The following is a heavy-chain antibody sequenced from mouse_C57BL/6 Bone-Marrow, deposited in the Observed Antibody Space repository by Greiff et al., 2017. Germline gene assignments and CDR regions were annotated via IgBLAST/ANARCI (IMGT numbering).Heavy chain of an antibody. Sequence: QVQLQQSGAELVRPGASVTLSCKASGYTFTDYEMHWVKQTPVHGLEWIGAIDPETGGTAYNQKFKGKAILTADKSSSTAYMELRSLTSEDSAVYYCTGGGVTVVFDYWGQGTTLTVSS. D-gene: IGHD1-1*01. CDR3: TGGGVTVVFDY. J-gene: IGHJ2*01. CDR1: GYTFTDYE. CDR2: IDPETGGT. V-gene: IGHV1-15*01.